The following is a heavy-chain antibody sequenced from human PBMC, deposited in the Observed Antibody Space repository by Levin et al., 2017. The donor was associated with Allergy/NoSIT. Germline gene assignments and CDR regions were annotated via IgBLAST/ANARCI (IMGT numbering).Heavy chain of an antibody. CDR2: INHSGST. CDR1: GGSFSGYY. Sequence: PSETLSLTCAVYGGSFSGYYWSWIRQPPGKGLEWIGEINHSGSTNYNPSLKSRVTISVDTSKNQFSLKLSSVTAADTAVYYCARVDRAAAGPKQPYYFDYWGQGTLVTVSS. CDR3: ARVDRAAAGPKQPYYFDY. V-gene: IGHV4-34*01. D-gene: IGHD6-13*01. J-gene: IGHJ4*02.